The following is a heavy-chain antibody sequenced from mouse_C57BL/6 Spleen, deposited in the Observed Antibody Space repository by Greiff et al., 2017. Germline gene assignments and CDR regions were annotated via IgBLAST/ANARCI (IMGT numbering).Heavy chain of an antibody. CDR3: ARTGTDAMDY. CDR1: GYTFTNYW. V-gene: IGHV1-63*01. J-gene: IGHJ4*01. Sequence: VQLQQSGAELVRPGTSVKMSCKASGYTFTNYWIGWAKQRPGHGLEWIGDIYPGGGYTNYNEKFKGKATLTADKSSSTAYMQFSSLTSEDSAIYYCARTGTDAMDYWGQGTSVTVSS. D-gene: IGHD4-1*01. CDR2: IYPGGGYT.